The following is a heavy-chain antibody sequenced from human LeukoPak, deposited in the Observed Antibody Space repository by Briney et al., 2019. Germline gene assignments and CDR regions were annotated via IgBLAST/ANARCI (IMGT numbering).Heavy chain of an antibody. V-gene: IGHV6-1*01. CDR3: ARGGQGDGYSADEAFDF. Sequence: SQTLSLTCAISGDSVSSNTTACNWIRQSPSRGLEWLGRTYYRSKWYNDYAVSVKSRITINPDTSKNQFSLQLNSVTPEDTAVYYCARGGQGDGYSADEAFDFWGQGTMVTVSS. D-gene: IGHD5-24*01. CDR1: GDSVSSNTTA. J-gene: IGHJ3*01. CDR2: TYYRSKWYN.